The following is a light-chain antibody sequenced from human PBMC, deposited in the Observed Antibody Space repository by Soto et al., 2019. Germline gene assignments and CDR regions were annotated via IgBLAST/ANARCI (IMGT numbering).Light chain of an antibody. V-gene: IGKV3-11*01. CDR3: QQRSNWPLT. CDR2: DAS. CDR1: QSISSF. J-gene: IGKJ4*01. Sequence: EIVLTQSPATVSLSPGERATLSCRASQSISSFLAWYQQKPGQAPRLLIYDASNRATGIPVRFSGSGSGTDFTLTISSLEPEDSAVYYCQQRSNWPLTFGGGTKVEIK.